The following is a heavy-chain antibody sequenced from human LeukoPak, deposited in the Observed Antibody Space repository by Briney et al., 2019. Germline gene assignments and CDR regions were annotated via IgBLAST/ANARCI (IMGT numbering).Heavy chain of an antibody. CDR2: IIPIFGTA. V-gene: IGHV1-69*05. D-gene: IGHD3-9*01. CDR3: AGDHYDILTGYSYYFDY. CDR1: GGTFSSYA. Sequence: SVKVSCKASGGTFSSYAISWVRQAPGQGLEWMGGIIPIFGTANYAQKLQGRVTITTDESTSTAYMELSSLRSEDTAVYYCAGDHYDILTGYSYYFDYWGQGTLVTVSS. J-gene: IGHJ4*02.